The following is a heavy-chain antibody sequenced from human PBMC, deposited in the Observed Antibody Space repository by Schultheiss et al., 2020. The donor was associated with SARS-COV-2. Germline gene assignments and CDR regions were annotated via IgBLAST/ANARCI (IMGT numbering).Heavy chain of an antibody. J-gene: IGHJ6*02. CDR3: ARDTGYDNYYYYGMDV. V-gene: IGHV3-48*03. D-gene: IGHD3-9*01. Sequence: GGSLRLSCAASGFTFSSYEMNWVRQAPGKGLEWVSYISSSGSTIYYADSVKGRFTISRDNAKNSLYLQMNSLRAEDTAVYYCARDTGYDNYYYYGMDVWGQGTTVTVSS. CDR1: GFTFSSYE. CDR2: ISSSGSTI.